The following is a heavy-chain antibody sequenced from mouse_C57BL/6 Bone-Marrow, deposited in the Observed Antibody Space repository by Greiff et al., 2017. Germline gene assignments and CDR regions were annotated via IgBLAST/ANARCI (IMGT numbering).Heavy chain of an antibody. V-gene: IGHV1-85*01. J-gene: IGHJ1*03. CDR3: ARLEFDGSSGDWYFDV. Sequence: QVQLQQSGPELVKPGASVKLSCKASGYTFPSYDINWVKQRPGQGLEGIGWIYPRDGSLKYNEKFKGKATLTVDTSSSTAYMALHSLTSEDSAVYFCARLEFDGSSGDWYFDVWGTGTTVTVSS. D-gene: IGHD1-1*01. CDR2: IYPRDGSL. CDR1: GYTFPSYD.